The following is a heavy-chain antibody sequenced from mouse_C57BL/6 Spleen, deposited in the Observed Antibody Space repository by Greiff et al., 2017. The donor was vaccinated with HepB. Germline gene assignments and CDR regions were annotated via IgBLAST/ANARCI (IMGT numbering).Heavy chain of an antibody. CDR3: VCSLITTVVDSYAMDY. V-gene: IGHV1-39*01. J-gene: IGHJ4*01. D-gene: IGHD1-1*01. CDR1: GYSFTDYN. Sequence: EVQLQQSGPELVKPGASVKISCKASGYSFTDYNMNWVTQSNGKSLEWIGVINPNYGTTSYNQKFKGNATLTVDQSSSTAYMQLNSLTSEDSAVYYCVCSLITTVVDSYAMDYWGQGTSVTVSS. CDR2: INPNYGTT.